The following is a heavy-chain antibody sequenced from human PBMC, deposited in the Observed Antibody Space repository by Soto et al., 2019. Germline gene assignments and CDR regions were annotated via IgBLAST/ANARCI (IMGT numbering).Heavy chain of an antibody. Sequence: QVQLQESGPGLVKPSETLSLTCTVSGGSISSYYWSWIRQPPGKGLEWIGYIYYSGSTNYNPSLQGRVTQSVDTSKNPVPLKLSSGNGADTAVYYRARHLGSGYEIDHWGQGTLVTVSS. CDR2: IYYSGST. CDR1: GGSISSYY. CDR3: ARHLGSGYEIDH. D-gene: IGHD5-12*01. J-gene: IGHJ4*02. V-gene: IGHV4-59*08.